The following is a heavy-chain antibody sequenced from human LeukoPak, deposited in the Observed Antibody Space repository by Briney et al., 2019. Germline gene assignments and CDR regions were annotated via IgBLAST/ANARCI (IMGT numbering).Heavy chain of an antibody. CDR3: ARGPYSYDSSGAFDI. CDR1: GGSITSYY. D-gene: IGHD3-22*01. V-gene: IGHV4-59*08. CDR2: IYYSGST. Sequence: SETLSLTCTVSGGSITSYYWSWIRQPPGKGLEWIGYIYYSGSTNYNPSLKSRVTISVDTSKNQFSLKLSSVTAADTAVYFCARGPYSYDSSGAFDIWGQGTMVTVSS. J-gene: IGHJ3*02.